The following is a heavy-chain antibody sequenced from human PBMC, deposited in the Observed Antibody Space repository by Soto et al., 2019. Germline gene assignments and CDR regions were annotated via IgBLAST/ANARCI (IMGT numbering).Heavy chain of an antibody. J-gene: IGHJ6*02. CDR2: IYQSGIT. D-gene: IGHD3-22*01. CDR3: ARGFSFSDSPGNDQIYFYYGLDV. V-gene: IGHV4-4*02. Sequence: QVQMQEWGPGLVKASGTMSLTCAVSGASFTTGHWWTWVRQSPGKGLEWIGEIYQSGITNYNPSLSSRLTISMDKSKNHFSLKLTSVTAADTALYYCARGFSFSDSPGNDQIYFYYGLDVWGQGTTVTISS. CDR1: GASFTTGHW.